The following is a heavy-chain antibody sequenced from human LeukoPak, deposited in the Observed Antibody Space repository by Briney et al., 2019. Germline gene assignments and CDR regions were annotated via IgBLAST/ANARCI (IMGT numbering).Heavy chain of an antibody. CDR2: ISDSGSET. J-gene: IGHJ5*02. CDR1: GFTFGDYA. D-gene: IGHD3-10*01. CDR3: AKGVGWFPS. V-gene: IGHV3-23*01. Sequence: GGSLRLSCTASGFTFGDYALSWFRQAPGKGLEWVSVISDSGSETFYADSVKGRFTISRDNSKNTLYLQINSLRAEDTAIYYCAKGVGWFPSWGQGTLVTVSS.